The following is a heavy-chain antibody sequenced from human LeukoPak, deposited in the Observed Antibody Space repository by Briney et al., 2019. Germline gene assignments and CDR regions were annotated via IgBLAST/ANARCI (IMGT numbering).Heavy chain of an antibody. Sequence: GGSLRLSCAASGFTFSTYNMNWVRQAPGKGLEWVSVIYSGGSTYYADSVKGRFTISRDNSKNTLYLQMNSLRAEDTAVYYCARVMSSGWYGGYYFDYWGQGTLVTVSS. J-gene: IGHJ4*02. CDR3: ARVMSSGWYGGYYFDY. CDR2: IYSGGST. V-gene: IGHV3-66*01. CDR1: GFTFSTYN. D-gene: IGHD6-19*01.